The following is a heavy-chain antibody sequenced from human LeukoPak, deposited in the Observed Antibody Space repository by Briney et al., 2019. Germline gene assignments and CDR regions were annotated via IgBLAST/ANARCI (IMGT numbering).Heavy chain of an antibody. J-gene: IGHJ4*02. D-gene: IGHD3-3*01. CDR2: IKHDGSEK. CDR3: ATDRGWRTSGYYLYYFEY. V-gene: IGHV3-7*01. CDR1: GFIFTNYF. Sequence: SGGSLRLSCAASGFIFTNYFMSWVRQAPGKGLEWVPSIKHDGSEKYYVDSVRGRFTISRDNTMNSLYLQMSSLRAEDTAVYYCATDRGWRTSGYYLYYFEYWGQGTLVTYSS.